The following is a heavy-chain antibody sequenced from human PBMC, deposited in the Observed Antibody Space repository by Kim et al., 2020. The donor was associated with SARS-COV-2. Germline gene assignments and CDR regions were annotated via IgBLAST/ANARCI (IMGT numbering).Heavy chain of an antibody. CDR2: IKTANGNT. CDR3: ARGRGRSRDYALWKF. D-gene: IGHD3-16*01. J-gene: IGHJ4*02. Sequence: ASVKVSCKASGYTFTEYAMHWVRQAPGQRPEWMGWIKTANGNTKKSEKFQGRLNFTRDTSATTAYMELSSLRSEDTAVYYCARGRGRSRDYALWKFWGQGTLVTVSS. CDR1: GYTFTEYA. V-gene: IGHV1-3*04.